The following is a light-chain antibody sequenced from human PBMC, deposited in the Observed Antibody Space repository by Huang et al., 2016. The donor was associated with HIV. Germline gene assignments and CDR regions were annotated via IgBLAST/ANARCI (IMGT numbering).Light chain of an antibody. CDR1: QNVRSNY. J-gene: IGKJ2*01. V-gene: IGKV3-20*01. CDR2: GAS. CDR3: QQYGSSPFT. Sequence: EIVLTQSPGTLSLSPGERATLSCRASQNVRSNYLAWYQQERGQAPRLLIYGASTRASDSADRFSGSGSGTDFTLTISRLEPEDFAMYYCQQYGSSPFTFGQGTKLEIK.